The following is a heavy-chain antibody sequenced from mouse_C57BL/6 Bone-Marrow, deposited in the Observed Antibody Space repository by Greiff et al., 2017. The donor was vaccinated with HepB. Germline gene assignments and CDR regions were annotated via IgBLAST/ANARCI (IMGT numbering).Heavy chain of an antibody. J-gene: IGHJ4*01. CDR2: INSDGGST. D-gene: IGHD3-3*01. Sequence: EVLLVQSGGGLVQPGESLTLSCESTEFEFPTHDMSWVRKTPEKRLELVGAINSDGGSTYYPDTMERRFIITRDNTKKTLYLQMSSLRSEDTALYYCARHLGSADAMDYWGQGTSVTVSS. CDR3: ARHLGSADAMDY. V-gene: IGHV5-2*01. CDR1: EFEFPTHD.